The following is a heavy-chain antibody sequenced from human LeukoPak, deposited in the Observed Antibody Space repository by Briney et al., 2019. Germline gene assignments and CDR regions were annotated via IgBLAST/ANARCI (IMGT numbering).Heavy chain of an antibody. CDR2: IYYSGST. CDR3: ARDAPQYCYDSSGYYYPHAFDI. D-gene: IGHD3-22*01. V-gene: IGHV4-59*01. Sequence: SETLSLTCTVSGGSISSYYWSWIRQPPGKGLEWIGYIYYSGSTNYNPSLKSRVTISVDTSKNQFSLKLSSVTAADTAVYYCARDAPQYCYDSSGYYYPHAFDIWGQGTMVTVSS. CDR1: GGSISSYY. J-gene: IGHJ3*02.